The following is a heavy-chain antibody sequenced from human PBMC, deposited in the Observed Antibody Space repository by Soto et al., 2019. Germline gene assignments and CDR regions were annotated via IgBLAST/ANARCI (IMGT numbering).Heavy chain of an antibody. CDR3: ARHPSSGWIRGPLAY. CDR2: IYYSGST. D-gene: IGHD5-18*01. Sequence: SETLSLTCTVSGGSISSSSYYWGWIRQPPGKGLEWIGSIYYSGSTYYNPSLKSRVTISVDTSKNQFSLKLSSVTAADTAVYYCARHPSSGWIRGPLAYWGQGTLVSVSS. CDR1: GGSISSSSYY. J-gene: IGHJ4*02. V-gene: IGHV4-39*01.